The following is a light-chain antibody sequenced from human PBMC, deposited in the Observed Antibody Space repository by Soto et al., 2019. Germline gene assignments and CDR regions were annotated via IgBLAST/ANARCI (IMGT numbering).Light chain of an antibody. V-gene: IGKV1-9*01. J-gene: IGKJ5*01. CDR2: AAS. Sequence: DIQLTQSPSFLSASVGDRVTITCRASQGISSYLAWYQQKPGQAPKFLIYAASTLRSGVPSRFSGSGSGTEFTLTISSLQSEDFATYYCQRLNDYPITFGPGTQLEIK. CDR1: QGISSY. CDR3: QRLNDYPIT.